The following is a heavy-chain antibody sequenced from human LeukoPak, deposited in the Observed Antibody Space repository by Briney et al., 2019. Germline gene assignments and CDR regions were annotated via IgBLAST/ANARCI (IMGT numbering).Heavy chain of an antibody. Sequence: GGSLRLSCAASGINFRSSGMHWVRQAPGKGLEWVTFIQDDGSDKSYAASVKGRFTISRDNSKNTVYLHMNSLRADDTALYYCAREGGRAAAGRFDYWGQGTLVTVSS. CDR3: AREGGRAAAGRFDY. D-gene: IGHD6-13*01. J-gene: IGHJ4*02. CDR1: GINFRSSG. CDR2: IQDDGSDK. V-gene: IGHV3-30*02.